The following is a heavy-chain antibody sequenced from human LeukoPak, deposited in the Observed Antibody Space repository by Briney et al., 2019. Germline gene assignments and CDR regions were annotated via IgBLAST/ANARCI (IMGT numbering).Heavy chain of an antibody. CDR1: GYALTELS. CDR2: LDPEDGET. V-gene: IGHV1-24*01. J-gene: IGHJ4*02. Sequence: GASVKVSCKVSGYALTELSMHWVRQAPGKGLEWMGGLDPEDGETIYAQKFQGRVTMTEDTSTDTAYMELSSLRSEDTAVYYCATGGSLGYYDSSGGYWGQGTLVTVSS. D-gene: IGHD3-22*01. CDR3: ATGGSLGYYDSSGGY.